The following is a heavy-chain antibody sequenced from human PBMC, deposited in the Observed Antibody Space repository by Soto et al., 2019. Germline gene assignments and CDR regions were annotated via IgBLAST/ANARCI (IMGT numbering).Heavy chain of an antibody. CDR2: IYYSGST. V-gene: IGHV4-39*02. CDR3: AIDVRYFDSY. Sequence: QLQLQESGPGLVKPSETLSLTCTVSGGSISSSSYYWGWIRQPPGKGLEWIGSIYYSGSTYYNPALKSRVTISVDTSKNQFSLKLSSVTAADTAVYYCAIDVRYFDSYWGQGTLVTVSS. J-gene: IGHJ4*02. D-gene: IGHD3-9*01. CDR1: GGSISSSSYY.